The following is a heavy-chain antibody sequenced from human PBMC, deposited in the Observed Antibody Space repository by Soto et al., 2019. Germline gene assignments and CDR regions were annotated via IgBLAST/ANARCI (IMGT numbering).Heavy chain of an antibody. CDR3: AKIPFLKHEKFDY. V-gene: IGHV3-23*01. J-gene: IGHJ4*02. CDR1: GFSFSSYA. Sequence: EVQLLESGGGLVQPGGSLRLSCAASGFSFSSYAMNWVRQAPGKGLEWVSGISSSGLSTYYVDSVKGRFTISRDNSKNTLFLQMNSLRAEDTAVYYCAKIPFLKHEKFDYWGQGTLVTVSS. CDR2: ISSSGLST.